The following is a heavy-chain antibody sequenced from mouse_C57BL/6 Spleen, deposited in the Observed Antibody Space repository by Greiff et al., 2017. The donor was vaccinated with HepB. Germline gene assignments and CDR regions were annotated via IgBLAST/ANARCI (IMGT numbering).Heavy chain of an antibody. CDR3: ARGGTTVEFDV. CDR2: ISDGGSYT. V-gene: IGHV5-4*03. J-gene: IGHJ1*03. Sequence: EVKVVESGGGLVKPGGSLKLSCAASGFTFSSYAMSWVRQTPEKRLEWVATISDGGSYTYYPDNVKGRFTISRDNAKNNLYLQMSHLKSEDTAMYYCARGGTTVEFDVWGTGTTVTVSS. CDR1: GFTFSSYA. D-gene: IGHD1-1*01.